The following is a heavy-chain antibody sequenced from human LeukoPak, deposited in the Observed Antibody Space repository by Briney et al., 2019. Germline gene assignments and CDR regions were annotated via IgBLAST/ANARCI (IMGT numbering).Heavy chain of an antibody. CDR3: ARAEGSGSSFDY. CDR1: GFPFRSFS. J-gene: IGHJ4*02. Sequence: GGSLRLSCVASGFPFRSFSMNWVRHAPGKGLEWVSSISSSSTYIYYVDSVKGRFTISRDNAKNSLYLQMNSLRVEDTAVYYCARAEGSGSSFDYWGQGTLVTVSS. D-gene: IGHD3-10*01. CDR2: ISSSSTYI. V-gene: IGHV3-21*01.